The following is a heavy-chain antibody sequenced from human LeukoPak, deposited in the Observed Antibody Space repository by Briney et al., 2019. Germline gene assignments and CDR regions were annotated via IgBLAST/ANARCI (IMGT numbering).Heavy chain of an antibody. CDR1: GYTFTSYD. CDR2: MNPNSGNT. Sequence: ASVKVSCKASGYTFTSYDINWVRQATGQGLEWMGWMNPNSGNTGYAQKFQGRVTITRNTSISTAYMELSSLRSEDTAVYYCERGRRGLSRQGYNWFDPWGQGTLVTVSS. D-gene: IGHD3-10*01. J-gene: IGHJ5*02. CDR3: ERGRRGLSRQGYNWFDP. V-gene: IGHV1-8*03.